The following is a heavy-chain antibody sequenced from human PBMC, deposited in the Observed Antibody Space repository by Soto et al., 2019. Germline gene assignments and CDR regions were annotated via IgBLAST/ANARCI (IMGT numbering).Heavy chain of an antibody. CDR3: ARALTFYSSGWYDY. D-gene: IGHD6-19*01. J-gene: IGHJ4*02. V-gene: IGHV4-30-4*01. CDR2: IYYSGST. Sequence: PSETVSRTCTVSGGSISSGDYYWSWIRQPPGKGLEWIGYIYYSGSTYYNPSLKSRVTISVDTSKNQFSLKLSSVTAADTAVYYCARALTFYSSGWYDYWGQGTLVTVSS. CDR1: GGSISSGDYY.